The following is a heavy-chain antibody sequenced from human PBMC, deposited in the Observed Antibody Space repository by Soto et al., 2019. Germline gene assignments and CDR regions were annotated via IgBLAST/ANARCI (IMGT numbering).Heavy chain of an antibody. D-gene: IGHD2-2*02. Sequence: QLQLQESGPGLVKPSETLSLTCTVSGGSISSSSYYWGWIRQPPGKGLEWIGSIYYSGSTYYNPSLKSRVTISVDTSKNQFSLKLSSVTAADTAVYYCARRGYCSSTSCYNGDYYFDYWGQGTLVTVSS. J-gene: IGHJ4*02. CDR2: IYYSGST. CDR3: ARRGYCSSTSCYNGDYYFDY. CDR1: GGSISSSSYY. V-gene: IGHV4-39*01.